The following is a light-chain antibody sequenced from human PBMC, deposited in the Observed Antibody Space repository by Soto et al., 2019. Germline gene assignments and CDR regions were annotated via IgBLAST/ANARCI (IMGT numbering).Light chain of an antibody. CDR3: SSYTSSITLYV. V-gene: IGLV2-14*01. CDR1: SSDVGGYNY. Sequence: QSALTQPASGSGSPGQSITISCTGTSSDVGGYNYVSWYQQYPGKAPKLMIYDVSNRPSGISNRFSGSKSGNTASLTISGLQAEDEADYYCSSYTSSITLYVFGTGTQLTVL. J-gene: IGLJ1*01. CDR2: DVS.